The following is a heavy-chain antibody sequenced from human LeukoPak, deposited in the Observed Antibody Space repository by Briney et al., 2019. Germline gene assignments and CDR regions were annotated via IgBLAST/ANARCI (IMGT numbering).Heavy chain of an antibody. D-gene: IGHD3-3*01. CDR2: INSDGSST. V-gene: IGHV3-74*01. Sequence: GGSLRLSCAASGFTFSSYWMHWVRQAPGKGLVWVSRINSDGSSTTYADSVKGRFTISRDNAKNTLYLQMNSLRAEDTAVYYCARAEGDFWGGYYSLDYWGQGTLVTVSS. J-gene: IGHJ4*02. CDR1: GFTFSSYW. CDR3: ARAEGDFWGGYYSLDY.